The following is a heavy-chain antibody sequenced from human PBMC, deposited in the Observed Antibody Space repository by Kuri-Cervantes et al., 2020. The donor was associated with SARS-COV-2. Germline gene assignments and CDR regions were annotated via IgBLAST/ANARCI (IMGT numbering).Heavy chain of an antibody. D-gene: IGHD3-3*01. CDR3: ARVRQNDFQAFDY. J-gene: IGHJ4*02. Sequence: ASVKVSCKASGYTFTGYLIHWVRQAPGQGLEWMGWIDPSSGGTNSAQNFQGRVTMTRDTSISTAYMELSRLRFDDTAVYYCARVRQNDFQAFDYWGQGTLVTVSS. V-gene: IGHV1-2*02. CDR1: GYTFTGYL. CDR2: IDPSSGGT.